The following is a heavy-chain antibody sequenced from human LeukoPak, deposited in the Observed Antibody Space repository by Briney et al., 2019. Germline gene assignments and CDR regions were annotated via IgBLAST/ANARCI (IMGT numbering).Heavy chain of an antibody. CDR2: ISGSGGST. CDR3: ARDGGHQLLIGNWFDP. D-gene: IGHD2-2*01. V-gene: IGHV3-23*01. Sequence: GGSLRLSCAASGFTFSSYGMSWVRQAPGKGLEWVSAISGSGGSTYYADSVKGRSTISRDNARNSLYLQMNSLRAEDTAVYYCARDGGHQLLIGNWFDPWGQGTLVTVSS. CDR1: GFTFSSYG. J-gene: IGHJ5*02.